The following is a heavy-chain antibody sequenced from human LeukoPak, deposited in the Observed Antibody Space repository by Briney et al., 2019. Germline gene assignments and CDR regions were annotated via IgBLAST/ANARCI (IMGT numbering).Heavy chain of an antibody. CDR2: IGSGGGTI. CDR1: GFTFTFYE. CDR3: ARDFSDAFDL. Sequence: GGSLRLSCAASGFTFTFYEMHWVRQAPGRGLEWVSYIGSGGGTIYYADSVKGRFTISRDNAKNSLYLQMNTLRAEDTAVYYCARDFSDAFDLWGQGTMVTDSS. V-gene: IGHV3-48*03. J-gene: IGHJ3*01.